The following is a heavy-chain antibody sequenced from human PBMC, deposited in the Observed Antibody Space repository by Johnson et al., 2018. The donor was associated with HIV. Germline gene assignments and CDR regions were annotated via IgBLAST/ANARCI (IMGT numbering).Heavy chain of an antibody. CDR2: FSGSGDK. CDR1: GFTFSSYA. CDR3: AKWGLGGAPKGAFDI. Sequence: MQLVESGGGLVQPGGSLRLSCAASGFTFSSYAMSWVRQAPGKGLEWVSTFSGSGDKYYADSVKGRFTISRDSSKNTLYLQMNSLRAEDTAVYYCAKWGLGGAPKGAFDIWGQGTMVTVSS. V-gene: IGHV3-23*04. D-gene: IGHD3-16*01. J-gene: IGHJ3*02.